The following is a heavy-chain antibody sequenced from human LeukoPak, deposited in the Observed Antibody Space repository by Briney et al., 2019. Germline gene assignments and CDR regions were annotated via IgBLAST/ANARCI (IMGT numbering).Heavy chain of an antibody. V-gene: IGHV3-23*01. Sequence: SGGSLRLSCAASGFTFSSYAMSWVRQAPGKGLEWVSAISGSGGSTYYADSVKGRFTISRDNSKNTLYLQMNSLRAEDTAVYYCAKDLERYFDWLLSEGYFQHWGQGTLVTVFS. CDR2: ISGSGGST. CDR1: GFTFSSYA. J-gene: IGHJ1*01. D-gene: IGHD3-9*01. CDR3: AKDLERYFDWLLSEGYFQH.